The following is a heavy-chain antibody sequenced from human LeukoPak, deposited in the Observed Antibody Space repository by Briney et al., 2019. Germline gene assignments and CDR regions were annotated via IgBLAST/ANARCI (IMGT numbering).Heavy chain of an antibody. CDR3: AGAEVQLPDPFDY. D-gene: IGHD1-1*01. CDR1: GFSFTSYW. V-gene: IGHV5-51*01. J-gene: IGHJ4*02. CDR2: VYPGDSDT. Sequence: GESLKISCKGSGFSFTSYWIGWVRQMPGKGLEWMGVVYPGDSDTRYSPSFQGQVTISADKSINTAYLQWSSLKASDTAMYYCAGAEVQLPDPFDYWGQGTLVTVSS.